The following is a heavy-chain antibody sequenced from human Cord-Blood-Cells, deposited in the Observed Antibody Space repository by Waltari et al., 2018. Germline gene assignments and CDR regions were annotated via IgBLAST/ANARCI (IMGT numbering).Heavy chain of an antibody. CDR1: GFTFSSYS. J-gene: IGHJ3*02. CDR3: ARYPHNLDAFDI. D-gene: IGHD1-1*01. Sequence: EVQLVESGGGLVKPGGSLRLSCAASGFTFSSYSMNWVRQAPGKGLEWVSSISSSSSYIYYADAVKGRFTISRDNAKNSLYLQMNSLRAEDTAVYYCARYPHNLDAFDIWGQGTMVTVSS. V-gene: IGHV3-21*01. CDR2: ISSSSSYI.